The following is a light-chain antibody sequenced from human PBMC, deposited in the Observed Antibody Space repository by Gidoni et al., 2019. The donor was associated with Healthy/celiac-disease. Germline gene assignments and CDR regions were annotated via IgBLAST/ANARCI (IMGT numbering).Light chain of an antibody. Sequence: EIVLTQSPATLSLSPGERATLSRRSSQSVSSYLAWYQQKPGQAPRPLIYDASNRATGIPARFSGSGSGTDFTLTISSLEPEDFAVYYCQQRSNWPLTFGGGTKVEIK. CDR3: QQRSNWPLT. J-gene: IGKJ4*01. V-gene: IGKV3-11*01. CDR1: QSVSSY. CDR2: DAS.